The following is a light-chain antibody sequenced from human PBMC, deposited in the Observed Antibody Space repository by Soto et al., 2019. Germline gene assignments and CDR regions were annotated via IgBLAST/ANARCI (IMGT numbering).Light chain of an antibody. CDR1: SSDVGGYNY. J-gene: IGLJ2*01. Sequence: QSVLTQPASVSGSPGQSITISCTGTSSDVGGYNYVSWYQQHPGKAPKLIIYDVSNRPSGVSNRFSGSNSGNTASLTTSGLQAEDEADYYCSSYTSSSTRVVFGGGTKLTVL. CDR3: SSYTSSSTRVV. CDR2: DVS. V-gene: IGLV2-14*01.